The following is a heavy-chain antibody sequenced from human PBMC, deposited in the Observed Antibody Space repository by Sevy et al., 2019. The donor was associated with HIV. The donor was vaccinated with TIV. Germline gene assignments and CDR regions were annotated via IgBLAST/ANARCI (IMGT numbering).Heavy chain of an antibody. D-gene: IGHD2-8*01. CDR3: AREGCTRPHDY. CDR2: LSFGCGKI. V-gene: IGHV3-23*01. CDR1: GFAFCDYS. J-gene: IGHJ4*02. Sequence: GGSLRLSCAASGFAFCDYSMSWIRQAPGKGLEWVASLSFGCGKIYYADSVKGRFTISRDNSKNSFYLQMDTLRVEDTALYYCAREGCTRPHDYWGQGTRVTVSS.